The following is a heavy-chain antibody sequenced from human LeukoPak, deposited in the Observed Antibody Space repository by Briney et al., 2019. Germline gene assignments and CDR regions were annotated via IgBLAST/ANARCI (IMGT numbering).Heavy chain of an antibody. CDR1: GFTFSSYA. Sequence: GGSLRLSCAASGFTFSSYAMHWVRQAPGKGLEWVAVISYDGSNKYYADSVKGRFTISRDNSKNTLYLQMNSLRAEDTAVYYCARAPRFHSGWYFDYWGQGTLVTVSS. V-gene: IGHV3-30-3*01. CDR2: ISYDGSNK. J-gene: IGHJ4*02. CDR3: ARAPRFHSGWYFDY. D-gene: IGHD6-19*01.